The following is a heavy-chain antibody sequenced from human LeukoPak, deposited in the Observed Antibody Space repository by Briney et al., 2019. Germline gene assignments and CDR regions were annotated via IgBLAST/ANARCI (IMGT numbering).Heavy chain of an antibody. V-gene: IGHV3-66*02. Sequence: GGSLRLSCAASGFTVSSSYMSWVRQAPGKGLEWVAVLYSDGHTDYAVSVRGRFTISRDSSTNTVSLQMNSLRAQDTAEYSCAKARCDTCGYGSRGQGTPVTVSS. D-gene: IGHD3-16*01. CDR1: GFTVSSSY. J-gene: IGHJ4*02. CDR2: LYSDGHT. CDR3: AKARCDTCGYGS.